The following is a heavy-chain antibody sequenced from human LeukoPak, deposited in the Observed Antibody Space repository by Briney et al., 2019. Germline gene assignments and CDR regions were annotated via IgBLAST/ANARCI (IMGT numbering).Heavy chain of an antibody. Sequence: ASVKVSCKASGYTFTSYDINWVRQATGQGLEWMGWMNPDSGNTGYAQKFQGRVTMTRNTSISTAYMELSSLRSEDTAVYYCAREGFAAAGTSFDPWGQGTLVTVSS. CDR3: AREGFAAAGTSFDP. V-gene: IGHV1-8*01. CDR1: GYTFTSYD. D-gene: IGHD6-13*01. J-gene: IGHJ5*02. CDR2: MNPDSGNT.